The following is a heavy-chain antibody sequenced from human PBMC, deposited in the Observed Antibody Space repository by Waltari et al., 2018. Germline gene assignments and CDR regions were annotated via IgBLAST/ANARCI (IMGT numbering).Heavy chain of an antibody. D-gene: IGHD2-21*02. Sequence: QVQLVQSGAEVKRPGASVKVSCRASGYTFTNYGFTWVRQAPGQGLEWLGWISAHNGQTDYAQKFQGRVTMTTDTSKNTAYMELGSLRSDDTAVYYCARDAGGRGVTGFWGQGTLVTVSS. CDR2: ISAHNGQT. J-gene: IGHJ4*02. CDR1: GYTFTNYG. CDR3: ARDAGGRGVTGF. V-gene: IGHV1-18*01.